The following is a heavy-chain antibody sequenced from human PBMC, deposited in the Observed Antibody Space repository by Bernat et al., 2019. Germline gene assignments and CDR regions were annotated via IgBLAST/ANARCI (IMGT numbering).Heavy chain of an antibody. Sequence: EVQLVESGGGLVQPGGSLRLSCAASGFTFSSDDMHWVRQVTGKGLEWVSAIGTAGDTYYPGSVKGRFTISRENAKNSLYLQMNSLRAGDTAVYYCARGIRYSSSWYRSGGVFDYWGQGTLVTVYS. CDR3: ARGIRYSSSWYRSGGVFDY. CDR2: IGTAGDT. CDR1: GFTFSSDD. V-gene: IGHV3-13*01. D-gene: IGHD6-13*01. J-gene: IGHJ4*02.